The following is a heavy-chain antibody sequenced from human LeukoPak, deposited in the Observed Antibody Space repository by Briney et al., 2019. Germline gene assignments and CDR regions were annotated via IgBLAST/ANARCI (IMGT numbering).Heavy chain of an antibody. J-gene: IGHJ3*02. CDR2: ISGSGGST. V-gene: IGHV3-23*01. D-gene: IGHD3-3*01. CDR3: AKATYYDFWSGFQGAFDI. Sequence: GGSLRLSCAASGFTFSSYAMSWVRQAPGKGLEWVSAISGSGGSTYYADSVKGRFTISRDNSKNTLYLQMNSLRAEDTAVYYCAKATYYDFWSGFQGAFDIWGQGTMVTVSS. CDR1: GFTFSSYA.